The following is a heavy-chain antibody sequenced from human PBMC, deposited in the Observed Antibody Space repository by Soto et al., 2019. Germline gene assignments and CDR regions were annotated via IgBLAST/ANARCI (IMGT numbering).Heavy chain of an antibody. CDR3: ARDPVGGNRLAP. CDR2: INSYNGNT. Sequence: ASVKVSCKASGYTFTSYGISWVRQAPGQGLEWMGWINSYNGNTNYAQKLQGRVTMTTDTSTSTAYMELRSLRSDDTAVYYCARDPVGGNRLAPWGQGTLVTVSS. CDR1: GYTFTSYG. J-gene: IGHJ5*02. D-gene: IGHD1-26*01. V-gene: IGHV1-18*01.